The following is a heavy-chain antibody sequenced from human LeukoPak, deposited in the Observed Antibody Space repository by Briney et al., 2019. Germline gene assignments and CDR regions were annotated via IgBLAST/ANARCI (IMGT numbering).Heavy chain of an antibody. CDR3: ARHKDGGNSFDY. CDR1: GYTFSNFW. J-gene: IGHJ4*02. D-gene: IGHD4-23*01. V-gene: IGHV5-51*01. CDR2: IYPGDSDV. Sequence: GESLKISCEGSGYTFSNFWIAWVRQKPGKGLEWMGIIYPGDSDVRYSPSSQGQVSISADKSVSIAYLQWSNLKAADTAIYYCARHKDGGNSFDYWGQGTLVTVSS.